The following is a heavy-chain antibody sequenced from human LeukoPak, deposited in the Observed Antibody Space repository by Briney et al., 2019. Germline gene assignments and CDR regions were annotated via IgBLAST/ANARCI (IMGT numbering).Heavy chain of an antibody. D-gene: IGHD3-3*01. V-gene: IGHV1-18*01. CDR3: VRDWRSRINYLDD. CDR2: ISAYNGNT. J-gene: IGHJ4*02. CDR1: GYTFCSYG. Sequence: ASVKVSCKPSGYTFCSYGISWGRQAPGQGLEWRGWISAYNGNTNYAQKFQGRVTMTTDTSTSTAYMELRSLRSDDTAVYYCVRDWRSRINYLDDWGQGTLVTVSS.